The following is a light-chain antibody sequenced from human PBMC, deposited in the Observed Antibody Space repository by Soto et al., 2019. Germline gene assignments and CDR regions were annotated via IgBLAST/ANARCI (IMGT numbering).Light chain of an antibody. Sequence: DIQMTQSPSSLSASVGDRVTITCRASQSISSYLNWYQQKPGKAPKLLIYAASSLQSGVPSRFRGSGSGTDFTLTISSLQPEDFATYYCQQSYCTPTFGQGTKLEIK. CDR3: QQSYCTPT. V-gene: IGKV1-39*01. CDR2: AAS. J-gene: IGKJ2*01. CDR1: QSISSY.